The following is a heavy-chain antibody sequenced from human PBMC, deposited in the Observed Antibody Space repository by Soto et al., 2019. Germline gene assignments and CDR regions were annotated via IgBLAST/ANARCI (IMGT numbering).Heavy chain of an antibody. Sequence: QVQLVQSGAEVKKPGSSVEVPCKASGGIFSTYAISWLRQAPGQGLEWMGGIIPIFGTPNYAQRFQGRVTITADESTSTAYMELSRLRSEDTAVYYCARDRDDYGSGNYYNRIDFWGQGTLVTVSS. V-gene: IGHV1-69*01. CDR1: GGIFSTYA. CDR2: IIPIFGTP. J-gene: IGHJ4*02. CDR3: ARDRDDYGSGNYYNRIDF. D-gene: IGHD3-10*01.